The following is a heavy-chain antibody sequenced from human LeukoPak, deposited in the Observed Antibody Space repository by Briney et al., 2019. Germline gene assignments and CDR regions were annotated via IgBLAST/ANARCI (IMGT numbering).Heavy chain of an antibody. V-gene: IGHV1-18*01. CDR2: ISAYNGNT. J-gene: IGHJ4*02. Sequence: ASVKVSCTASGYTFTSYGISWVRQAPGQGLEWMGWISAYNGNTNYAQKLQGRVTMTTDTSTSTAYMELRSLRSDHTAVYYCARIDSYYYDSSGYYDYWGQGSLVTLSS. CDR3: ARIDSYYYDSSGYYDY. CDR1: GYTFTSYG. D-gene: IGHD3-22*01.